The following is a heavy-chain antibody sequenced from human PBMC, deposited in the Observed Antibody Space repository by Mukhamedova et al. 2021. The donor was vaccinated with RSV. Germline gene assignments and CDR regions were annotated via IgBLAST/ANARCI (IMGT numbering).Heavy chain of an antibody. V-gene: IGHV2-5*02. Sequence: DDDKRYSPFLKSRLTITKDTTKNQVVLTMTNMDPVDTATYYCAHESKYYYYGMDVWGQGTTVTVSS. CDR3: AHESKYYYYGMDV. J-gene: IGHJ6*02. CDR2: DDDK.